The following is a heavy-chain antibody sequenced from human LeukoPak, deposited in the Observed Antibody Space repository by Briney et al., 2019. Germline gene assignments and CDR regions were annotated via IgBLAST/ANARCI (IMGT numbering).Heavy chain of an antibody. CDR3: AKGDPDYYYYGMDV. CDR2: IYHSGST. V-gene: IGHV4-34*01. Sequence: SETLSLTCAVYGGSFSGYYWSWIRQPPGKGLEWIGYIYHSGSTYYNPSLKSRVTISVDRSKNQFSLKLSSVTAADTAVYYCAKGDPDYYYYGMDVWGQGTTVTVSS. J-gene: IGHJ6*02. CDR1: GGSFSGYY.